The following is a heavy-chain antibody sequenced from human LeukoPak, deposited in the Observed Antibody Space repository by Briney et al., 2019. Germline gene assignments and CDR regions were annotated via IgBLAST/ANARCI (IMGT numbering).Heavy chain of an antibody. CDR1: GFTFDDYA. CDR3: AKGINSGYSSSWPFDY. J-gene: IGHJ4*02. Sequence: GRSLRLSCAASGFTFDDYAMHWVRQAPGKGLEWVSGISWNSGSIGYADSVEGRFTISRDNAKNSLYLQMNSLRAEDTALYYCAKGINSGYSSSWPFDYWGQGTLVTVSS. V-gene: IGHV3-9*01. CDR2: ISWNSGSI. D-gene: IGHD6-13*01.